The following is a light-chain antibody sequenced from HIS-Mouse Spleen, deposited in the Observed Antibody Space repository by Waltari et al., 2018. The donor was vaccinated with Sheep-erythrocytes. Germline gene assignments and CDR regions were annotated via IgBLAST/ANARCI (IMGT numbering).Light chain of an antibody. V-gene: IGKV1-39*01. CDR3: QQSYSTPPLT. J-gene: IGKJ4*01. Sequence: DIQMTQSPSSLSASVGDRVTIPCRASQSISSYLNWYQQKPGKAPKLLIYAASSLQSGVPSRFSGSGSGTDFALTISSLQPEDFATYYCQQSYSTPPLTFGGGTKVVIK. CDR2: AAS. CDR1: QSISSY.